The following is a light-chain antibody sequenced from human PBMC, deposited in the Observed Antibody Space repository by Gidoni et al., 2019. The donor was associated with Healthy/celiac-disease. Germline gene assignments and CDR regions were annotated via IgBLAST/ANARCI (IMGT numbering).Light chain of an antibody. CDR2: GAS. J-gene: IGKJ4*01. CDR3: QQYGSSPLT. Sequence: DIVFTQSPGTLSLSPGERATLSCRASQSVSSSYLAWYQQKPGQAPRLLTYGASSRATGIPDRCSGSGSGTDFTLTISRLEPEDFAVYYWQQYGSSPLTFGGGTKVEIK. V-gene: IGKV3-20*01. CDR1: QSVSSSY.